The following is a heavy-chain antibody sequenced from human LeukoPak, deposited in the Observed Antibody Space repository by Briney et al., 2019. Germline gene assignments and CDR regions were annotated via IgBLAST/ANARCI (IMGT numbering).Heavy chain of an antibody. CDR3: AKGADYGGNFRGGNFDY. CDR1: GFTVSSNY. D-gene: IGHD4-23*01. V-gene: IGHV3-53*01. CDR2: IYSGGST. Sequence: PGGSLRLSCAASGFTVSSNYMSWVRQAPGKGLEWVSVIYSGGSTYYADSVKGRFTISRDNSKNTLYLQMNSLRAEDTAVYYCAKGADYGGNFRGGNFDYWGQGTLVTVSS. J-gene: IGHJ4*02.